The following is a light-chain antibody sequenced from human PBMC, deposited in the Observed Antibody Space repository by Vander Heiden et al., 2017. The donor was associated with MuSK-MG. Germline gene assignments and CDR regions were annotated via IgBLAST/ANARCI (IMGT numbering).Light chain of an antibody. J-gene: IGKJ1*01. Sequence: DVVMTQSPDSLAVSLGERATINCKSSQSVLYSSNNKNCLAWYQQKPGQPPKLLIYWASTRESGVPDRFSGSGSGTDFTLTISSLQAEDVAAYYYQQYYSSPLTFGQGTKVEIK. V-gene: IGKV4-1*01. CDR1: QSVLYSSNNKNC. CDR3: QQYYSSPLT. CDR2: WAS.